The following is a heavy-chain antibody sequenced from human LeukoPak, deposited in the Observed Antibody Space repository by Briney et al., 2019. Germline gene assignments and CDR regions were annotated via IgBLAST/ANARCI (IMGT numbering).Heavy chain of an antibody. CDR1: GFTFNSYW. CDR2: IKQDGSEK. J-gene: IGHJ3*02. CDR3: ARETYYYDSSGFPSDAFDI. D-gene: IGHD3-22*01. V-gene: IGHV3-7*01. Sequence: PGGSLRLSCAASGFTFNSYWMSWVRQAPGQGLEWVANIKQDGSEKSYVDSVKGRFTISRDNAKNSLYLQMNSLRAEDTAVYYCARETYYYDSSGFPSDAFDIWGQGTMVTVSS.